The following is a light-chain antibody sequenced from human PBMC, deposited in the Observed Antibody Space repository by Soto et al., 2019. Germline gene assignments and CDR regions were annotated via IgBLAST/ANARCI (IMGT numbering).Light chain of an antibody. Sequence: DIPMTQSPSTLSASVGDRVTITCRASQSISSGLAWYQQKPGKAPKLLIYEASSLESGVPSRFSGSGSGTHFTLTINTLQPEDFATYYCQQSYSKPRITFGQGTRLEIK. CDR2: EAS. CDR1: QSISSG. CDR3: QQSYSKPRIT. V-gene: IGKV1-5*01. J-gene: IGKJ5*01.